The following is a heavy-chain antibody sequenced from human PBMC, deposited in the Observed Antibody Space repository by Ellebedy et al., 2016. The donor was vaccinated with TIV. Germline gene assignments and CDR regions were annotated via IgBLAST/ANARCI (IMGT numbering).Heavy chain of an antibody. CDR3: ARHPSDLRAVQHYFDY. V-gene: IGHV4-30-4*01. CDR2: IYYSGST. D-gene: IGHD3-10*01. Sequence: MPSETLSLTCTVSGGSISSGDYYWSWIRQPPGKGLEWIGYIYYSGSTYYNPSLKSRVTISVDTSKNQFSLKLSSVTAADTAVYYCARHPSDLRAVQHYFDYWGQGTLVTVSS. CDR1: GGSISSGDYY. J-gene: IGHJ4*02.